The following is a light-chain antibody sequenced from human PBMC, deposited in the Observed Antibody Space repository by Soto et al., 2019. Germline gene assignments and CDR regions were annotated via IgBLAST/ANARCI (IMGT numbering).Light chain of an antibody. V-gene: IGLV2-23*02. CDR2: EVS. J-gene: IGLJ7*01. Sequence: QSVLTQPASVSGSPGQSITFSCTGTSSDVGSFNLVSWYQHHPGKAPKLMIYEVSNRPSTVSNRFSGSKSGNTASLTISGLQAEDEADYYCCSYAGSSTLVFGGGTQLTVL. CDR1: SSDVGSFNL. CDR3: CSYAGSSTLV.